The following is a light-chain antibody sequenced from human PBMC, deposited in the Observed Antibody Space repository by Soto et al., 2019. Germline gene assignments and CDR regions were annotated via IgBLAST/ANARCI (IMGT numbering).Light chain of an antibody. Sequence: IQMTQSPSAMSPSVGDRLTITCRASQGINDNLAWFQQKPGQVPKRLIYGAFSLQRGVPSRFSGSGSGTEFTLTISSLQPEDFATYYCLQHNTFPWTFGQGTKVDIK. J-gene: IGKJ1*01. CDR2: GAF. CDR3: LQHNTFPWT. V-gene: IGKV1-17*03. CDR1: QGINDN.